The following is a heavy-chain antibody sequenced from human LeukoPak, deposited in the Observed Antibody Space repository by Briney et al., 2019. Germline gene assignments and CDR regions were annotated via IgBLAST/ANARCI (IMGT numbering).Heavy chain of an antibody. D-gene: IGHD3-9*01. CDR3: ARFSVGGRYDFDY. J-gene: IGHJ4*02. CDR2: INPSGGST. Sequence: ASVKVSCKASGGTFSNNAISWVRQAPGQGLEWMGIINPSGGSTSYAQKFQGRVTMTRDMSTSTVYMELSSLRSEDTAVYYCARFSVGGRYDFDYWGQGTLVTVSS. CDR1: GGTFSNNA. V-gene: IGHV1-46*01.